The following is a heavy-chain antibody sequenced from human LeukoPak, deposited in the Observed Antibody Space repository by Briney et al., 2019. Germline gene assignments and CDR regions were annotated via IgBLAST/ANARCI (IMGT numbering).Heavy chain of an antibody. J-gene: IGHJ3*02. V-gene: IGHV3-21*01. CDR1: GFTFSSYW. CDR3: ARDRVVVINAFDI. Sequence: GGSLRLSCAASGFTFSSYWMSWVRQAPGKGLEWVSSISSSSSYIYYADSVKGRFSISRDNAKNSLYLQMNSLRAEDTAVYYCARDRVVVINAFDIWGKGTMVTVSS. D-gene: IGHD3-22*01. CDR2: ISSSSSYI.